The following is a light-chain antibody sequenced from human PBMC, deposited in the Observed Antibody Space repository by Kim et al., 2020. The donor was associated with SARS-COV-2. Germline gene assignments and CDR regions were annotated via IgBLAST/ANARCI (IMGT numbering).Light chain of an antibody. CDR3: QSRDSGGNVV. CDR1: SLRSYY. CDR2: GRN. J-gene: IGLJ2*01. V-gene: IGLV3-19*01. Sequence: SSELTQDPAVSVALGQTVRITCQGDSLRSYYATWYQQKPRQAPLLVIFGRNNRPSGIPDRFSGSTSRNTASLTISGAQAEDEADFYCQSRDSGGNVVFGGGTQLTVL.